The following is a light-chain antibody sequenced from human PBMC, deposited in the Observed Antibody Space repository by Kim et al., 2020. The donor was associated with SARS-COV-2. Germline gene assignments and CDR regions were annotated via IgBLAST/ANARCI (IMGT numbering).Light chain of an antibody. CDR1: KLGDKY. CDR3: QAWDSSTEV. CDR2: QDS. V-gene: IGLV3-1*01. J-gene: IGLJ1*01. Sequence: SVSPGQTASITCSGEKLGDKYACWYQQKTGQSPVLVIYQDSKRPSGIPERFSGSNSGNTATLTISGTQAMDEADYYCQAWDSSTEVFGTGTKVTVL.